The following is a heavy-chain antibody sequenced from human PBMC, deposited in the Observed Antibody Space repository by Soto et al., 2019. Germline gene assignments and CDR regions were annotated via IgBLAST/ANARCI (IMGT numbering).Heavy chain of an antibody. CDR1: GFTFSSYG. CDR2: ISYDGSNK. J-gene: IGHJ4*02. D-gene: IGHD2-2*01. V-gene: IGHV3-30*18. CDR3: AKERGGCSSTSCYPFDY. Sequence: QVQLVESGGGVVQPGRSLRLSCAASGFTFSSYGMHWVRQAPGKGLDWVAVISYDGSNKYYADSVKGRFTISRDNSKNTLYLQMNSLRAEDTAVYYCAKERGGCSSTSCYPFDYWGQGTLVTVSS.